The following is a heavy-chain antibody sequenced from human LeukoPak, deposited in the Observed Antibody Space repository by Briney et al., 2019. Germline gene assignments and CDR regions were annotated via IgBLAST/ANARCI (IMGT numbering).Heavy chain of an antibody. CDR2: IYYSGST. J-gene: IGHJ4*02. CDR3: ARGGYSGYDLDY. CDR1: GGSISSYY. V-gene: IGHV4-59*12. Sequence: PSETLSLTCTVSGGSISSYYWSWIRQPAGKGLEWIGYIYYSGSTNYNPSLKSRVTISVDTSKNQFSLKLSSVTAADTAVYYCARGGYSGYDLDYWGQGTLVTVSS. D-gene: IGHD5-12*01.